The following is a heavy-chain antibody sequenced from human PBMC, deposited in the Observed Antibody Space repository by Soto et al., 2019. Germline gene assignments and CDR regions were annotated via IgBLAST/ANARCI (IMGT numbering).Heavy chain of an antibody. CDR2: IKSKTDGGTT. J-gene: IGHJ4*02. V-gene: IGHV3-15*07. D-gene: IGHD3-22*01. Sequence: GGSLRLSSAASGFTFSNAWMNWVSKDPGKGLEWVGRIKSKTDGGTTDYAAPVKGRFTISRDDSKNTLYLQMNSLKTEDTAVYYCTTDPVTMIVVVPSSGWGQGTLVTV. CDR1: GFTFSNAW. CDR3: TTDPVTMIVVVPSSG.